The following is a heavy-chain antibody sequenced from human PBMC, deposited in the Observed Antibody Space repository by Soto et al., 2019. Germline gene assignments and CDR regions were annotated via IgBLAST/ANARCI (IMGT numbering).Heavy chain of an antibody. Sequence: PGGSLRLSCEGSGFSFSYYQMGWIRQAPGTGLEWISYISNSGSKVFYADSVKGRFTISRDNAKNSLYLQMNSLRVEDTAVYYCARDAVISPSGKLDAFDLWDQGTKVTVSS. CDR1: GFSFSYYQ. D-gene: IGHD3-10*01. J-gene: IGHJ3*01. V-gene: IGHV3-11*01. CDR3: ARDAVISPSGKLDAFDL. CDR2: ISNSGSKV.